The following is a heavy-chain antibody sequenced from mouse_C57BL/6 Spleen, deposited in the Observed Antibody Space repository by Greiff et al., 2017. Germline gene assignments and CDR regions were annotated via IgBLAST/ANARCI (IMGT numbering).Heavy chain of an antibody. Sequence: QVQLQQPGAELVKPGASVKVSCKASGYTFTSYWMHWVKQRPGQGLEWFGRIHPSDSDPNYNQKFKGKATLTVDKSSSTAYMQLSSLTSEDSAVDYWAIAAARGYAMDYWGQGTSVTVSS. D-gene: IGHD3-1*01. V-gene: IGHV1-74*01. CDR3: AIAAARGYAMDY. J-gene: IGHJ4*01. CDR1: GYTFTSYW. CDR2: IHPSDSDP.